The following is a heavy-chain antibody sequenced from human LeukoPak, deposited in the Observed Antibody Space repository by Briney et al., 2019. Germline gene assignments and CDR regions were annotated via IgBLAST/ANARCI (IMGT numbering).Heavy chain of an antibody. CDR1: GYTFTSYD. V-gene: IGHV1-8*01. CDR3: ASSIAAAGITPGNFDY. J-gene: IGHJ4*02. D-gene: IGHD6-13*01. CDR2: MNPNSGNT. Sequence: PGASVKVSCKASGYTFTSYDINWVRHATGQGLEWMGWMNPNSGNTGYAQKFQGRVTMTRNTSISTAYMELSSLRSEDTAVYYCASSIAAAGITPGNFDYWGQGTLVTVSS.